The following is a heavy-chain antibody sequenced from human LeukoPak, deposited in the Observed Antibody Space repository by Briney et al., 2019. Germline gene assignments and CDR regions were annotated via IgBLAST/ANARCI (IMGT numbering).Heavy chain of an antibody. J-gene: IGHJ4*02. V-gene: IGHV3-74*01. D-gene: IGHD6-19*01. CDR2: INSDGSST. CDR3: ARGPGYSSGWYSVDY. Sequence: GGSLRLSCAASGFTFSSYWMHWVRQAPGKGLVWVSRINSDGSSTSYADSVEGRFTISRDNAKNTLYLQMNSLRAEDTAVYYCARGPGYSSGWYSVDYWGQGTLVTVSP. CDR1: GFTFSSYW.